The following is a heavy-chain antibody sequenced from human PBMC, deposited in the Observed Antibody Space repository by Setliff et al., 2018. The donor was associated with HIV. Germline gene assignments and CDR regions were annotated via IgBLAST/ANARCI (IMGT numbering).Heavy chain of an antibody. Sequence: PSETLSLTCTVSGGSISSSSYYWGWIRQPPGKGLEWIGSIYQSGSIYYNPSLQSRVTISVDSSKNQFSLNLFSVTAADTAVYYCARPRRVRSRAWYWFDIWGQGTLVTVSS. V-gene: IGHV4-39*07. D-gene: IGHD6-19*01. CDR2: IYQSGSI. J-gene: IGHJ5*02. CDR3: ARPRRVRSRAWYWFDI. CDR1: GGSISSSSYY.